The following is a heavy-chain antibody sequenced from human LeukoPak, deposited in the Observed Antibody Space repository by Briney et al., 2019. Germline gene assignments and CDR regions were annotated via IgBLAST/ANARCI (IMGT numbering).Heavy chain of an antibody. CDR2: ISGSGART. J-gene: IGHJ4*02. CDR1: GFTFSTFA. CDR3: ARGSGYSSSWNDY. V-gene: IGHV3-23*01. D-gene: IGHD6-13*01. Sequence: GGSLRLSCAASGFTFSTFAMSWVRQAPGKGLEWVSAISGSGARTYYADSVKGRFTISRENSKNTLYLQMNSLRAEDTAVYYCARGSGYSSSWNDYWGQGTLVTVTS.